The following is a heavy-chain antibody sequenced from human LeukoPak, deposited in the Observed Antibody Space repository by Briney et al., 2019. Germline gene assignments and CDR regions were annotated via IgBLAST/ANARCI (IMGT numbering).Heavy chain of an antibody. D-gene: IGHD1-26*01. J-gene: IGHJ4*02. CDR1: GFTFSSYA. CDR3: AKDVALRWELLHYFDY. Sequence: GGSLRLSCAASGFTFSSYAMSWVRQAPGKGLEWVSAISGSGGSTYYADSVKGRFTISRDNSKNTLYLQMNSLRAEDTAVYYCAKDVALRWELLHYFDYWGQGTLVTVSS. CDR2: ISGSGGST. V-gene: IGHV3-23*01.